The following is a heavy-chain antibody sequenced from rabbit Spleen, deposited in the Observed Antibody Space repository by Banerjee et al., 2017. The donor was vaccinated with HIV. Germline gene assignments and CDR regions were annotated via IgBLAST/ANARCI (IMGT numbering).Heavy chain of an antibody. CDR3: ARGSATMTMVITGFYFNF. Sequence: QEQLVESGGGLVQPEGSLTLTCKASGVSFSSGYDMCWVRQAPGKGLESIACIYGEVIGSTYYATWAKGRFTISKTSSTTVTLQMTSLTAADTATYFCARGSATMTMVITGFYFNFWGPGTLVTVS. J-gene: IGHJ4*01. CDR1: GVSFSSGYD. CDR2: IYGEVIGST. V-gene: IGHV1S45*01. D-gene: IGHD2-1*01.